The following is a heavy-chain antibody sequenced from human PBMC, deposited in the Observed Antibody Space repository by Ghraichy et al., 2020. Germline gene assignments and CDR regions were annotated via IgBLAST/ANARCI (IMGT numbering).Heavy chain of an antibody. D-gene: IGHD3-16*01. J-gene: IGHJ5*02. CDR1: GDSITYYW. V-gene: IGHV5-10-1*01. CDR2: IDPTDSYT. Sequence: GESLNISCKESGDSITYYWITWVRQMPGKGLEWMGRIDPTDSYTNYSPSFQGHVTLSFDKSVTTAYLQWNTLKASDTGIYYCARLGGNCTTDGCYNWFDPWGQGTLVTVSS. CDR3: ARLGGNCTTDGCYNWFDP.